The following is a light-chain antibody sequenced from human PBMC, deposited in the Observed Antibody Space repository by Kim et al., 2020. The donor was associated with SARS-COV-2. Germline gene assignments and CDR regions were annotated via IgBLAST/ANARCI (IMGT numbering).Light chain of an antibody. Sequence: VAWGQTVRITCQGDSLRSYYASWYQQKPGQAPILVIYNKRNRPSGIPDRFSGSSSGDTASLTITGAQAEDEADYFCHSRDSSGNHLVFGGGTQLTVL. CDR3: HSRDSSGNHLV. V-gene: IGLV3-19*01. J-gene: IGLJ3*02. CDR1: SLRSYY. CDR2: NKR.